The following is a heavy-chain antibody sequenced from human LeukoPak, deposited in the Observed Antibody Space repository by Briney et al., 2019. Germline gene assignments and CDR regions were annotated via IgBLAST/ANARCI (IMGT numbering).Heavy chain of an antibody. CDR1: GGSISSGDYY. D-gene: IGHD5-18*01. J-gene: IGHJ4*02. CDR3: ARVAGTAMAQTFDY. V-gene: IGHV4-30-4*01. CDR2: IYYSGST. Sequence: PSQTLSLTCTVSGGSISSGDYYWSWIRQPPGKGLEWIGYIYYSGSTNYNPSLKSRVTISVDTSKNQFSLKLSSVTAADTAVYYCARVAGTAMAQTFDYWGQGTLVTVSS.